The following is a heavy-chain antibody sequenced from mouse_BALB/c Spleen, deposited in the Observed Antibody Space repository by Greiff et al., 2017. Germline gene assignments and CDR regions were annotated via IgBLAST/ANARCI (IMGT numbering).Heavy chain of an antibody. Sequence: QVQLQQSGAELVRPGSSVKISCKASGYAFSSYWMNWVKQRPGQGLEWIGQIYPGDGDTNYNGKFKGKATLTADKSSSTAYMQLSSLTSEDSAVYFCARNPSTMITREGFAYWGQGTLVTVSA. J-gene: IGHJ3*01. D-gene: IGHD2-4*01. CDR3: ARNPSTMITREGFAY. V-gene: IGHV1-80*01. CDR2: IYPGDGDT. CDR1: GYAFSSYW.